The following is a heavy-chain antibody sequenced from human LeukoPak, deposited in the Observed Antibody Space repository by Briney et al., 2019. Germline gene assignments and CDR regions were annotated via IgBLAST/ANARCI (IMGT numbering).Heavy chain of an antibody. CDR3: ARDLGYYRADY. J-gene: IGHJ4*02. D-gene: IGHD1-26*01. Sequence: GGSLRLSCVVSGIPFSDYYMNWIRQAPGKGLEWVANIKGDGSDKHYVDSVRGRFTISRDNAKNSLYLQMNSLRAEDTAVYYCARDLGYYRADYWGQGTLVTVSS. CDR2: IKGDGSDK. V-gene: IGHV3-7*04. CDR1: GIPFSDYY.